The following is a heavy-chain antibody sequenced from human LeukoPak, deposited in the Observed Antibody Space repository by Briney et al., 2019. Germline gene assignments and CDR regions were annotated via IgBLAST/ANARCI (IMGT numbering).Heavy chain of an antibody. J-gene: IGHJ4*02. V-gene: IGHV3-9*01. CDR2: ISWNSGSI. CDR3: AKGSAIAAAGPFDY. D-gene: IGHD6-13*01. CDR1: GFTFDDYA. Sequence: PGRSLRLSCAASGFTFDDYAMHWVRQAPGKGLEWVSGISWNSGSIGYADSVKGRFTISRDNAKNSLYLQMNGLRAEDTALYYCAKGSAIAAAGPFDYWGQGTLVTVSS.